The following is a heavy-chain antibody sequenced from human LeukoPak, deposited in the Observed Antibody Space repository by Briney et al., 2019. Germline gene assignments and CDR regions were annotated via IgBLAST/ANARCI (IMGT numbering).Heavy chain of an antibody. D-gene: IGHD3-10*01. CDR1: GFTFSTHS. CDR2: IISSSNTI. V-gene: IGHV3-48*01. CDR3: ARAVGHGSGSPRMDV. J-gene: IGHJ6*04. Sequence: GGSLRLSCAVSGFTFSTHSMNWVRQARGKVLEWVSYIISSSNTIYYADSVKGRFTISRDNAKNSLYLQMNSLRAEDTAVYYCARAVGHGSGSPRMDVWGKGTTVTVSS.